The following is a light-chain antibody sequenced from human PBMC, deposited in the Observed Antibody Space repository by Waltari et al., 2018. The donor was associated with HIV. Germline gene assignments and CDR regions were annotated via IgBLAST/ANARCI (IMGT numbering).Light chain of an antibody. CDR3: SSYAGSNNLL. J-gene: IGLJ2*01. Sequence: SALTQPPSASGSPGQSVTISCTGTSRDVGGYNYVSWYQQHPGKAPKLMIYEVSKRPSGVPDRCSGSKSGNTASLTVSGLQAEDEADYYCSSYAGSNNLLFGGGTKLTVL. V-gene: IGLV2-8*01. CDR1: SRDVGGYNY. CDR2: EVS.